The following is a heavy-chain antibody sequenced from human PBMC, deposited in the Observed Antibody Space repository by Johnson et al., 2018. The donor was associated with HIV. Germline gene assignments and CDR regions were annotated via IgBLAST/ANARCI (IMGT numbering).Heavy chain of an antibody. CDR1: GFTFSSYG. CDR3: AKVAAAMGPDAFDI. CDR2: IRYDGSNK. J-gene: IGHJ3*02. V-gene: IGHV3-30*02. Sequence: QVQLVESGGGVVQPGGSLRLSCAASGFTFSSYGMHWVRQAPCKGLAWVAFIRYDGSNKYYADSVKGRFTISRDNSKNTLYLQMNSLRAEDTAVYYCAKVAAAMGPDAFDIWGQGTMVTVSS. D-gene: IGHD5-18*01.